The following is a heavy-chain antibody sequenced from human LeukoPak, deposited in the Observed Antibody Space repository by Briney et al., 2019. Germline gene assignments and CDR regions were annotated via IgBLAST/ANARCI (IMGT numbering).Heavy chain of an antibody. V-gene: IGHV3-7*01. Sequence: GGSLRLSCAASGFTFSRYWMTWVRQAPGQGLEWVANIKQDGREKYYVDSVRGRFTISRDNAMNSLYLQVDSLRAADTAVYYCAREGLLELPYSTSDYWGQGTLVTVSS. CDR1: GFTFSRYW. J-gene: IGHJ4*02. CDR3: AREGLLELPYSTSDY. D-gene: IGHD1-7*01. CDR2: IKQDGREK.